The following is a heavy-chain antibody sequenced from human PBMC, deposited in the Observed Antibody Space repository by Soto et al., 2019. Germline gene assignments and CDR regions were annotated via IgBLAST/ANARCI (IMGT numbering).Heavy chain of an antibody. Sequence: GGSLRLSCAASGFTFDDYAMHWVRQAPGKGLEWVSGVSWNSGSVDYADSVKGRFTISRDNAKNSLYLQINSLRTEDTAFYYCAKETQANLGTGGFDFWGQGTLVTVSS. CDR3: AKETQANLGTGGFDF. CDR1: GFTFDDYA. CDR2: VSWNSGSV. D-gene: IGHD7-27*01. V-gene: IGHV3-9*01. J-gene: IGHJ4*02.